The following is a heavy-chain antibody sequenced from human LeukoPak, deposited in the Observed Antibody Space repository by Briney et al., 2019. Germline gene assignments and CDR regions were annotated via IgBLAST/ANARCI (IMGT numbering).Heavy chain of an antibody. J-gene: IGHJ4*02. CDR2: MNPNSGNT. V-gene: IGHV1-8*01. CDR3: ARVKSSSSQRIIDY. Sequence: ASVKVSCKASGGTFTSYDINWVRQATGQGLEWMGWMNPNSGNTGYAQKFQGRVTMTRNTSISTAYMELSSLRSEDTAVYYCARVKSSSSQRIIDYWGQGTLVTVSS. CDR1: GGTFTSYD. D-gene: IGHD6-6*01.